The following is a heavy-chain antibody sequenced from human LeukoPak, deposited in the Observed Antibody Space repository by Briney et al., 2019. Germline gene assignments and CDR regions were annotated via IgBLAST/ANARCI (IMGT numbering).Heavy chain of an antibody. CDR1: GFIFSTFR. Sequence: GGSLRLSCAASGFIFSTFRMNWVRQAPGKGLEWISSIGGRGTHMFFADSVKGRFTISRDNAKNSLYLQMNSLRAEDTAVYYCAAAAGPSYYYYYMDVWGKGTTVTVSS. J-gene: IGHJ6*03. V-gene: IGHV3-21*01. CDR2: IGGRGTHM. D-gene: IGHD6-13*01. CDR3: AAAAGPSYYYYYMDV.